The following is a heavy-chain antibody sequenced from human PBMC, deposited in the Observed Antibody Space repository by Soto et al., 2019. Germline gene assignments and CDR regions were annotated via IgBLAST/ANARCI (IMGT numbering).Heavy chain of an antibody. D-gene: IGHD5-18*01. J-gene: IGHJ2*01. CDR2: ISGNNGNT. CDR1: DYTFTSYG. V-gene: IGHV1-18*01. Sequence: VQLVQSGAEVKKPGDSVKVSFKASDYTFTSYGITWVRQAPGQGLQWMGWISGNNGNTNYALKFQGRVTMTTDTSTNTANMELWNLRSDDTAAYYCSRAFSYGSYWYFDLWGRGTLVTVAS. CDR3: SRAFSYGSYWYFDL.